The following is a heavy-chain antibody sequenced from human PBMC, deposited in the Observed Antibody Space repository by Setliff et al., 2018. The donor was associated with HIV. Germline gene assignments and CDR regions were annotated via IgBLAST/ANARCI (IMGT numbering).Heavy chain of an antibody. CDR3: ARDHQTMLWLDY. V-gene: IGHV1-69*10. CDR2: VTPILHTT. J-gene: IGHJ4*02. D-gene: IGHD2-21*01. Sequence: ASVKVSCKASGYTFTSYYMHWVRQAPGQGLEWMGGVTPILHTTNYAQKFQGRVTITADISTRTVYMELSSLTSEDTAIYYCARDHQTMLWLDYWGQGTLVTVSS. CDR1: GYTFTSYY.